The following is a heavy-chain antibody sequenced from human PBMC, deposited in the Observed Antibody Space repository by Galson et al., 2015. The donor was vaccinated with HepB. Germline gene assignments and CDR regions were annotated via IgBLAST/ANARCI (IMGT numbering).Heavy chain of an antibody. J-gene: IGHJ5*02. CDR3: ARDNDLTPLATYGSRGGWFDP. CDR1: GFTFSSYA. V-gene: IGHV3-30*04. CDR2: ISYDGSNK. Sequence: SLRLSCAASGFTFSSYAMHWVRQAPGKGLEWVAVISYDGSNKYYADSVKGRFTISRDNSKNTLYLQMNSLRAEDTAVYYCARDNDLTPLATYGSRGGWFDPWGQGTLVTVSS. D-gene: IGHD3-10*01.